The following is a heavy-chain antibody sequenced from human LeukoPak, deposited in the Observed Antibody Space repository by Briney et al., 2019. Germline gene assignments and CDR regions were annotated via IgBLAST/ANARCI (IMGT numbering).Heavy chain of an antibody. J-gene: IGHJ5*02. CDR3: ARDPPRWGSSSAPVDP. CDR1: GYSISSGYY. V-gene: IGHV4-38-2*02. CDR2: IYHSGST. Sequence: SETLSLTCTFSGYSISSGYYWGWIRQPPGKGLEWIGRIYHSGSTYYKPSLKSRVTISVGTSKNQFSLKLSSVTAADTAVYYCARDPPRWGSSSAPVDPWGQGTLVTVSS. D-gene: IGHD6-6*01.